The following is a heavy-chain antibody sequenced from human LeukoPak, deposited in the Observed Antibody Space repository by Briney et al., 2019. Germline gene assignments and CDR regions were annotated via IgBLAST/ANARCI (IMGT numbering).Heavy chain of an antibody. CDR2: INAGGGSP. D-gene: IGHD1-26*01. CDR1: GYSFTSFY. Sequence: ASVKVSCKASGYSFTSFYIHWVRQAPGQGLEWMGIINAGGGSPRYAQKFQGRVTMTRDTSTSTVFMELSSLRSEDTAVYYCARYSGTTNVFDYLGQGTLVTVSS. V-gene: IGHV1-46*01. CDR3: ARYSGTTNVFDY. J-gene: IGHJ4*02.